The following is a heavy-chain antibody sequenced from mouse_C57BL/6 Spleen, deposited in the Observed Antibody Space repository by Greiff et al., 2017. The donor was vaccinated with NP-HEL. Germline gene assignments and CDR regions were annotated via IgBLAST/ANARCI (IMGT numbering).Heavy chain of an antibody. D-gene: IGHD3-2*02. V-gene: IGHV3-6*01. J-gene: IGHJ1*03. CDR2: ISYDGSN. Sequence: EVKLQESGPGLVKPSQSLSLTCSVTGYSITSGYYWNWIRQFPGNKLEWMGYISYDGSNNYNPSLKNRISITRDTSKNQFFLKLNSVTTEDTATYYCARRLLWYFDVWGTGTTVTVSS. CDR1: GYSITSGYY. CDR3: ARRLLWYFDV.